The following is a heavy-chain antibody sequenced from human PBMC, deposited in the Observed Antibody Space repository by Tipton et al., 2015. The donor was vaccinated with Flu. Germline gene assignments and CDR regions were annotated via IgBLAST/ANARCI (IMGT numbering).Heavy chain of an antibody. CDR1: GYTFTSYD. Sequence: QLVQSGAEVKKPGASVKVSCKASGYTFTSYDINWVRQATGQGLEWMGWMNPNSGNTGYAQKFQGRVTMTRNTSISTAYMELSSLRSEDTAVYCCAANRIRFGDPWFDPWGQGTLVTVSS. CDR3: AANRIRFGDPWFDP. V-gene: IGHV1-8*01. D-gene: IGHD3-10*01. J-gene: IGHJ5*02. CDR2: MNPNSGNT.